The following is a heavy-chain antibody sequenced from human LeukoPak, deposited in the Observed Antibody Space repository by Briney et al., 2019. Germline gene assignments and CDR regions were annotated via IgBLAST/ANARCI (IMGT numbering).Heavy chain of an antibody. CDR2: INPNSGGT. V-gene: IGHV1-2*02. D-gene: IGHD5-18*01. Sequence: ASVKVSCKASGYTFTGYYLHWVRQAPGQGLEWMGWINPNSGGTNYAQKFQGRVTMTRDTSISTAYMELSRLRSDDTAVYYCARDGGHVDTAMVWGQGTLVTVSS. CDR1: GYTFTGYY. CDR3: ARDGGHVDTAMV. J-gene: IGHJ4*02.